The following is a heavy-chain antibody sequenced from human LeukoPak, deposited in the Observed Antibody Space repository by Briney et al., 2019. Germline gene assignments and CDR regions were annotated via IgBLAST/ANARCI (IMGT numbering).Heavy chain of an antibody. J-gene: IGHJ5*02. V-gene: IGHV4-34*01. CDR3: ARRKRSGCSSTSCLLNWFDP. CDR2: INHSGST. Sequence: SETLSLTCAVYGGSFSGYYWSWIRQPPGKGLEWIGEINHSGSTNYNPSLKSRVTISVDTSKNQFSLKLSYVTAADRAVYYCARRKRSGCSSTSCLLNWFDPWGQGTLVTVSS. CDR1: GGSFSGYY. D-gene: IGHD2-2*01.